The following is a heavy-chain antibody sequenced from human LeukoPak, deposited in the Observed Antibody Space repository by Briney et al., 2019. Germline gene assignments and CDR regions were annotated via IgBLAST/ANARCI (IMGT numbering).Heavy chain of an antibody. V-gene: IGHV3-23*01. CDR2: ISGSGDNT. J-gene: IGHJ4*02. CDR1: GFSFSSYA. Sequence: GGSLRLSCAASGFSFSSYAMSWVRQAPGKGLEWVSSISGSGDNTYYAESVQGRFTISRDNYKNTLFLQMNSLRAEDTAVFYCAKRSGYTTGWFFDFWGQGTLVTVSS. CDR3: AKRSGYTTGWFFDF. D-gene: IGHD6-19*01.